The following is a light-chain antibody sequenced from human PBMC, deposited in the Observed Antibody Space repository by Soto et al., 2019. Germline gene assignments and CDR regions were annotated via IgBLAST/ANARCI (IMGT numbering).Light chain of an antibody. V-gene: IGLV2-14*01. CDR2: EVS. J-gene: IGLJ1*01. Sequence: SVLTQPGAECGWPGQPSRVSWAGGSGDIVGFRYVAWYQQYPGKAAKLIIVEVSNRPAGVSHRFSGSKSGNTATLTISELQTEDEADYCCSSYSKVDTQVFGTGTKVTAL. CDR3: SSYSKVDTQV. CDR1: SGDIVGFRY.